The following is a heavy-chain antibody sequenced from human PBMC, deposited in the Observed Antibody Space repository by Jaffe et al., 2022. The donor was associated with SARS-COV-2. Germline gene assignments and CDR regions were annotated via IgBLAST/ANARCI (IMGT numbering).Heavy chain of an antibody. CDR1: GGSISSGSYY. D-gene: IGHD5-12*01. Sequence: QVQLQESGPGLVKPSQTLSLTCTVSGGSISSGSYYWSWIRQPAGKGLEWIGRIYTSGSTNYNPSLKSRVTISVDTSKNQFSLKLSSVTAADTAVYYCARGGDGYNWDDYWGQGTLVTVSS. CDR3: ARGGDGYNWDDY. J-gene: IGHJ4*02. V-gene: IGHV4-61*02. CDR2: IYTSGST.